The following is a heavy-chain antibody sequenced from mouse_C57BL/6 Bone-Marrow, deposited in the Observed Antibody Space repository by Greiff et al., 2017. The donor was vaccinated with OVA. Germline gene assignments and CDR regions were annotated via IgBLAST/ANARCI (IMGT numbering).Heavy chain of an antibody. J-gene: IGHJ2*01. Sequence: VQLQQSGPELVKPGASVKISCKASGYTFTDYYMNWVKQSHGKSLEWIGDINPNNGGTSYNQKFKGKATLTVDKSSSTAYMELRSLTSEDSAVDYCARERAITTVVAPIDYWGQGTTLTVSS. D-gene: IGHD1-1*01. CDR3: ARERAITTVVAPIDY. CDR2: INPNNGGT. CDR1: GYTFTDYY. V-gene: IGHV1-26*01.